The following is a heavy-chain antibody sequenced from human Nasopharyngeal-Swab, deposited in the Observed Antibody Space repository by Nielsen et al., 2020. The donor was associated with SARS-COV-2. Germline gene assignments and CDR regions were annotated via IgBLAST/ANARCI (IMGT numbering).Heavy chain of an antibody. CDR1: GFTFSSSG. V-gene: IGHV3-30*18. J-gene: IGHJ4*02. D-gene: IGHD3-10*01. CDR2: ISYDGSNE. Sequence: GGSLRLSCAASGFTFSSSGMDWVRQAPGKGLEWVAVISYDGSNEYYGDSVKGRFTISRDNSKNTLYLQMNSLRAEDTAVYYCAKDGEDYGSGTSYFDYWGQGTLVTVSS. CDR3: AKDGEDYGSGTSYFDY.